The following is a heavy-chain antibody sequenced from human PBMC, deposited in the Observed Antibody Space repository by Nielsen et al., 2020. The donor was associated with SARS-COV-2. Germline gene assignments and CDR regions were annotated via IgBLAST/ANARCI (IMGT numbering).Heavy chain of an antibody. CDR3: AKFSGSGSYTDY. D-gene: IGHD3-10*01. J-gene: IGHJ4*02. V-gene: IGHV3-9*01. Sequence: GGSLRLSCAASGFPFDDYAMHWVRQAPGKGLEWVSGISWNSGSIGYADSVRGRFTISRDNAKNSLYLQMNSLRAEDTALYYCAKFSGSGSYTDYWGQGTLVTVSS. CDR1: GFPFDDYA. CDR2: ISWNSGSI.